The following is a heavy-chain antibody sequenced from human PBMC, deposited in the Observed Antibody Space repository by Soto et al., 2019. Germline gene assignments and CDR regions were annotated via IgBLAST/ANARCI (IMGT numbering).Heavy chain of an antibody. CDR2: ISTANGDR. V-gene: IGHV1-18*01. CDR1: AYDLISSG. J-gene: IGHJ2*01. CDR3: PRCRYFATTHLQGWYFDL. D-gene: IGHD3-10*01. Sequence: ASVKVSCKASAYDLISSGINWVRQALEQGLDWIGSISTANGDRKYAQKFKGRVTMTSEGSTTTAYMELTNLRSDDTAVYLCPRCRYFATTHLQGWYFDLWG.